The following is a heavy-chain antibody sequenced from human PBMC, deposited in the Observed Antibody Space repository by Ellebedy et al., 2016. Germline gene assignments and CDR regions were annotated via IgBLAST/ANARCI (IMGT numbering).Heavy chain of an antibody. J-gene: IGHJ6*02. CDR2: IIPIFGTA. V-gene: IGHV1-69*13. CDR1: GGTFSSYA. Sequence: SVKVSCXASGGTFSSYAISWVRQAPGQGLEWMGGIIPIFGTANYAQKFQGRVTITADESTSTAYMELSSLRSEDTAVYYCARGGGYDMASYYYYGMDVWGQGTTVSVSS. D-gene: IGHD3-9*01. CDR3: ARGGGYDMASYYYYGMDV.